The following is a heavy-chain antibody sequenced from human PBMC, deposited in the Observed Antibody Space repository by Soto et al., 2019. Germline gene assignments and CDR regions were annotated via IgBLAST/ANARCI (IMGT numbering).Heavy chain of an antibody. CDR1: SGAHY. V-gene: IGHV4-39*01. CDR2: IYYSGTT. Sequence: PSDTLSLTCTVSSGAHYWGWIRQPPGKGLEWIGSIYYSGTTYYKSSLESRVTMSIDTSKNQFSLRLNSVAAADTAVYYCARQDTGTNTGAFDIWGRGIMVNVSS. D-gene: IGHD5-18*01. J-gene: IGHJ3*02. CDR3: ARQDTGTNTGAFDI.